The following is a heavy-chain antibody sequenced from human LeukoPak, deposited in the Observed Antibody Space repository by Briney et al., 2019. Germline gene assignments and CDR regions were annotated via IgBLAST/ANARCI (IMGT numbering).Heavy chain of an antibody. J-gene: IGHJ4*02. V-gene: IGHV3-21*04. CDR2: ISPVSSYT. CDR3: ARAPITSPFYFDY. Sequence: GGSLRLSCLASGFSFNSYTMNWVREAPGKGLEWVSTISPVSSYTWYAESVKGRFTISRDNPKNSLYLQMDSLRAEDTALYYCARAPITSPFYFDYWGQGTLVTVSS. CDR1: GFSFNSYT. D-gene: IGHD2-2*01.